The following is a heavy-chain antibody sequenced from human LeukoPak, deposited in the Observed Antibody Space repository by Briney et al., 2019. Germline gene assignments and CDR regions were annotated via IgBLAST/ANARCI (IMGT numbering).Heavy chain of an antibody. CDR2: ISSSSYR. D-gene: IGHD5-18*01. CDR3: ARASAMVREPYGMDV. CDR1: GFTFSDYY. Sequence: PGGSLRLSCAASGFTFSDYYMSWIRQAPGKGLEWVSYISSSSYRSHADSVKGRSTISRDNAKNSLYLQMNSLRAEDTAVYYCARASAMVREPYGMDVWGQGTTVTVSS. J-gene: IGHJ6*02. V-gene: IGHV3-11*06.